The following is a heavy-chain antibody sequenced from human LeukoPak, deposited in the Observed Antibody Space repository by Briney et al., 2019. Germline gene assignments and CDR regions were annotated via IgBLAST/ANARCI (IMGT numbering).Heavy chain of an antibody. CDR2: ISSSSSYI. V-gene: IGHV3-21*01. CDR3: ARASSEPSWTHNLWDQGYQGYFDY. CDR1: GFTFSSYS. J-gene: IGHJ4*02. D-gene: IGHD3/OR15-3a*01. Sequence: PGGSLRLSCAASGFTFSSYSMNWVRQAPGKGLEWVSSISSSSSYIYYADSVKGRFTISRDNAKNSLYLQMNSLRAEDTAVYYCARASSEPSWTHNLWDQGYQGYFDYWGQGTLVTVSS.